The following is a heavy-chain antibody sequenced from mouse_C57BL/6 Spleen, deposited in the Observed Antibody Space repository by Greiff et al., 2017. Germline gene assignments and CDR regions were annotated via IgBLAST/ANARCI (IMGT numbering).Heavy chain of an antibody. J-gene: IGHJ2*01. CDR1: GYTFTSYW. V-gene: IGHV1-64*01. Sequence: QVHVKQPGAELVKPGASVKLSCKASGYTFTSYWMHWVKQRPGQGLEWIGMIHPNSGSTNYNEKFKSKATLTVDKSSSTAYMQLSSLTSEDSAVYYCARNDYEDYFDYWGQGTTLTVSS. CDR3: ARNDYEDYFDY. CDR2: IHPNSGST. D-gene: IGHD2-4*01.